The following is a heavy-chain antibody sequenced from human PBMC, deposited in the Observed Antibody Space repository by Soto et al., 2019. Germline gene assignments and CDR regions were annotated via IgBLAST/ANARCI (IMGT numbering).Heavy chain of an antibody. Sequence: QVQLQESGPGLVKPSQTLSLTCTVSGGSISSGGYYWSWIRQHPGKGLEWIGYIYYSGSTYYNPYLKSRVTTSVDTSKNQFSLKLSSVTAADTAVYYCARADILTGAPVYYWGQGTLVTVSS. CDR2: IYYSGST. CDR3: ARADILTGAPVYY. CDR1: GGSISSGGYY. J-gene: IGHJ4*02. V-gene: IGHV4-31*03. D-gene: IGHD3-9*01.